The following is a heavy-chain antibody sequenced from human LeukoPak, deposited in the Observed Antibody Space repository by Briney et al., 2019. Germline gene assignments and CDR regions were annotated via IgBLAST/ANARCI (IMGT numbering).Heavy chain of an antibody. D-gene: IGHD7-27*01. Sequence: GSLRLSCSASGFPFRTFWMSWVRQAPGKGLEWVANIDQNGSEKHYVGSVRGRFTISRDNAKNSLFLQMNSLRAEDTAVYYCARPTWLTREFDYWGQGTLVFVSS. CDR3: ARPTWLTREFDY. V-gene: IGHV3-7*01. J-gene: IGHJ4*02. CDR1: GFPFRTFW. CDR2: IDQNGSEK.